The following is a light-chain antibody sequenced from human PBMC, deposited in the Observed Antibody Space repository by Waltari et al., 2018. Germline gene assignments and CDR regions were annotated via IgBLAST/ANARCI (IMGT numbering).Light chain of an antibody. CDR2: GAS. J-gene: IGKJ5*01. CDR3: QQYNNRPIT. CDR1: QSVSSN. V-gene: IGKV3-15*01. Sequence: EIVMTQSPATLSVSPGERATLSCRASQSVSSNLGWFQQKPGQAPRLLIYGASTRATGIPARFSGSGSGTEFTLTISSLQSEDFAVYYCQQYNNRPITFGQGTRLEIK.